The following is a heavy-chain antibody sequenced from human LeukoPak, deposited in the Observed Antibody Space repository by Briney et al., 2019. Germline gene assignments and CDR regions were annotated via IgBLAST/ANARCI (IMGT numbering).Heavy chain of an antibody. CDR2: IYYSGST. D-gene: IGHD2/OR15-2a*01. CDR1: GGSISSGGYY. Sequence: SETLSLTCTVSGGSISSGGYYWSWIRQHPGKGLEWIGYIYYSGSTYYNPSLKSRVTISVDTSKNQFSLKLSSVTAADTAVYYCARDSTHHYYYGMDVWGQGTTVTVSS. CDR3: ARDSTHHYYYGMDV. J-gene: IGHJ6*02. V-gene: IGHV4-31*03.